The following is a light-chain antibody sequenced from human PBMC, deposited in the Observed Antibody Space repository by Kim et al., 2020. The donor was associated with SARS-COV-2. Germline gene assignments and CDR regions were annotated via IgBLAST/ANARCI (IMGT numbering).Light chain of an antibody. CDR1: SSNIGNNY. Sequence: QSVLTQPPSVSAAPGQKVTIFCSGSSSNIGNNYVSWYQQLPGTAPKLLIYDNNKRPSGIPDRFSGSKSGTSATLGITGLQTGDEADYYCGTWDSSLGAGVFGGGTQLTVL. V-gene: IGLV1-51*01. CDR2: DNN. CDR3: GTWDSSLGAGV. J-gene: IGLJ2*01.